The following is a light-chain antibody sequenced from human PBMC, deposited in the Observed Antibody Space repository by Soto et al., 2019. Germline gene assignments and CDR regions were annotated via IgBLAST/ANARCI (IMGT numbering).Light chain of an antibody. J-gene: IGKJ2*01. CDR3: QQSNLWPYT. CDR1: QSVTSN. CDR2: GAS. Sequence: EIVMTQSPATLSVSPGEGATLSCRASQSVTSNLAWYQQRPGQAPRLLIYGASTRATTIPARFSGSGSGTECTLTISRLQSEDLAVYYCQQSNLWPYTFGQGTKLEIK. V-gene: IGKV3-15*01.